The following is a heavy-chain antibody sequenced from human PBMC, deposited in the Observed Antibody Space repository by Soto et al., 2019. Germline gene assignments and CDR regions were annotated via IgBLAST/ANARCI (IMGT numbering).Heavy chain of an antibody. V-gene: IGHV3-30-3*01. CDR3: ARDDDTPVAAGEY. CDR2: ISYDGSNK. CDR1: GFTFSSYA. D-gene: IGHD6-19*01. J-gene: IGHJ4*02. Sequence: VGSLRLSCAASGFTFSSYAMHCVRHSPGKWLEWVAVISYDGSNKYYADSVKGRFTISRDNSKNTLYLQMNSLRAEDTAVYYCARDDDTPVAAGEYWGQGTLVTLSS.